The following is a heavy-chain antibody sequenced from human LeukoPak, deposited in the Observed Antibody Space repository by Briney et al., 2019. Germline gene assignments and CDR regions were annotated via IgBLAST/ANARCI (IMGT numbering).Heavy chain of an antibody. J-gene: IGHJ4*02. Sequence: GGSLRLSCAASGFSFSDYYLSWIRQAPGKGLEWVSCIWFDGSNIYYGDSVKGRFTIYRDDSQNTVYLQMNSLRAEDTAVYYCSKVAQRGFDYSNSLEYWGQGSLVTVSS. D-gene: IGHD4-11*01. CDR3: SKVAQRGFDYSNSLEY. CDR2: IWFDGSNI. CDR1: GFSFSDYY. V-gene: IGHV3-11*04.